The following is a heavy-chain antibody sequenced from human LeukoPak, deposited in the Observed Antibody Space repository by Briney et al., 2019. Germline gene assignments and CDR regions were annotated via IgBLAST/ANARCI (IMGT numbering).Heavy chain of an antibody. CDR1: GGSISSGGYY. Sequence: SQTLSLTCTVSGGSISSGGYYWSWSRQHPGKGLEWIGYIYYSGSTYYNPSLKSRVTISVDTSKNQFSLKLSSVTAADTAVYYCARDVGSSSGFDYWGQGTLVTVSS. D-gene: IGHD6-6*01. CDR3: ARDVGSSSGFDY. CDR2: IYYSGST. J-gene: IGHJ4*02. V-gene: IGHV4-31*03.